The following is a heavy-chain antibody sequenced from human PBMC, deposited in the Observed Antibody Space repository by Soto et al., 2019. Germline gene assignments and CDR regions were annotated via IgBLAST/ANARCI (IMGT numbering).Heavy chain of an antibody. Sequence: ASVEVSCKASGYTFTGYYMHWVRQAPGQGLEWMGWINPNSGGTNYAQKFQGRVTMTRDTSISTAYMELSRLRSDDTAVYYCARHLFPATNYFLGMSVWGPGTTVTVSS. V-gene: IGHV1-2*02. J-gene: IGHJ6*02. D-gene: IGHD6-25*01. CDR2: INPNSGGT. CDR3: ARHLFPATNYFLGMSV. CDR1: GYTFTGYY.